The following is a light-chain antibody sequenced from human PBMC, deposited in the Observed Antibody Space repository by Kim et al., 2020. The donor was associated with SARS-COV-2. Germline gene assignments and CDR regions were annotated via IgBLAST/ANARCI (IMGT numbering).Light chain of an antibody. J-gene: IGLJ2*01. CDR3: NSRDSSGVV. CDR1: SLRSYY. Sequence: SGALGQTVRITCQGDSLRSYYASWYQQKPGQAPVLVIYGKNNRPSGIPERFSGSSSGNTASLTITGAQAEDEADYYCNSRDSSGVVFGGGTQLTVL. V-gene: IGLV3-19*01. CDR2: GKN.